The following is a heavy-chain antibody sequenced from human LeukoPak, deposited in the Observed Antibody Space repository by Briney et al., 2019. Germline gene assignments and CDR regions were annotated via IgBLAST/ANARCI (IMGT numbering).Heavy chain of an antibody. CDR3: ARDRVVVVVAATGESIDAFDI. J-gene: IGHJ3*02. CDR2: INPSGGST. V-gene: IGHV1-46*01. CDR1: GYTFTGYY. D-gene: IGHD2-15*01. Sequence: ASVKVSCKASGYTFTGYYMHWVRQAPGQGLEWMGIINPSGGSTSYAQKFQGRVTMTRDTSTSTVYMELSSLRSEDTAVYYCARDRVVVVVAATGESIDAFDIWGQGTMVTVSS.